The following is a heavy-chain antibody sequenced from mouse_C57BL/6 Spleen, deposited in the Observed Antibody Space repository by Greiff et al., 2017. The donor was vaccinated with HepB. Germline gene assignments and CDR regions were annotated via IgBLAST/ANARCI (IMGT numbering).Heavy chain of an antibody. V-gene: IGHV5-6*01. D-gene: IGHD2-4*01. Sequence: EVNVVESGGDLVKPGGSLKLSCAASGFTFSSYGMSWVRQTPDKRLEWVATISSGGSYTYYPDSVKGRFTISRDNAKNTLYLQMSSLKSEDTAMYYCAREDVGLSFMDYWGQGTSVTVSS. CDR1: GFTFSSYG. J-gene: IGHJ4*01. CDR2: ISSGGSYT. CDR3: AREDVGLSFMDY.